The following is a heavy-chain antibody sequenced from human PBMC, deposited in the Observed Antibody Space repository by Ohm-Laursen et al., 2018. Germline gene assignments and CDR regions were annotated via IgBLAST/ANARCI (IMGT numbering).Heavy chain of an antibody. CDR1: GFTFSSYG. Sequence: RSLRLSCAASGFTFSSYGIHWVRQAPGKGLEWVAVIWFDGSNAFYGDSVKGRFTISRDNSKNTQYLQMNSLRPEDTAVYYCVKESSTGYYRTADYWGQGTLVTVSS. J-gene: IGHJ4*02. D-gene: IGHD3-9*01. V-gene: IGHV3-33*06. CDR3: VKESSTGYYRTADY. CDR2: IWFDGSNA.